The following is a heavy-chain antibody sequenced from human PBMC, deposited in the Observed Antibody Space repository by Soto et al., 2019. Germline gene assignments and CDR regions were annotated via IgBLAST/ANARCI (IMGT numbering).Heavy chain of an antibody. CDR1: GDTFSNYA. J-gene: IGHJ3*02. V-gene: IGHV1-69*12. Sequence: QVQLVQSGAEVKKPGSSVKVACKVSGDTFSNYAINWVRQAPGQGLEWMGSIVPIFTLTNYAQKFQGRVPMSADESTITAYTEQSSLRSEDTATSDGAREASAAGTFRADPSDIWGQGTMVTVSS. CDR3: AREASAAGTFRADPSDI. CDR2: IVPIFTLT. D-gene: IGHD6-13*01.